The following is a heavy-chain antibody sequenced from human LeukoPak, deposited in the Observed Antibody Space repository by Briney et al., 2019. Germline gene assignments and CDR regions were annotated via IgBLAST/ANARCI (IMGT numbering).Heavy chain of an antibody. CDR3: ARDLREYYYDSSGSGAGLLCY. D-gene: IGHD3-22*01. Sequence: GGSLRLSCAASGFTLSDYEINWVRQAPGKGLEWVSYISSSGSTRYSADSVKGRFTISRDNAKNSLYLQMNSLRAEDTAVYYCARDLREYYYDSSGSGAGLLCYRGQGDPGSVSS. CDR2: ISSSGSTR. V-gene: IGHV3-48*03. J-gene: IGHJ4*02. CDR1: GFTLSDYE.